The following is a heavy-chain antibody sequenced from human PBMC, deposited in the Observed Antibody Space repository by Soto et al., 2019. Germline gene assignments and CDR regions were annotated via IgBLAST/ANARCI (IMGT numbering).Heavy chain of an antibody. CDR2: ISSNGGST. J-gene: IGHJ4*02. CDR3: VKEGVYCSGGSCYSAGDY. V-gene: IGHV3-64D*08. Sequence: GGSLRLSCSASGFTFSSYAMHWVRQAPGKGLEYVSAISSNGGSTYYADSVKGRFTISRDNSKNTLYLQMSSLRAEDTAVYYCVKEGVYCSGGSCYSAGDYWGQGTLVTVSS. CDR1: GFTFSSYA. D-gene: IGHD2-15*01.